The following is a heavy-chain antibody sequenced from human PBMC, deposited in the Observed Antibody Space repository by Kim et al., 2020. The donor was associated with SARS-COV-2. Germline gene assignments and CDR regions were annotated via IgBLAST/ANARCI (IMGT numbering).Heavy chain of an antibody. J-gene: IGHJ6*02. Sequence: SQTLSLTCAISGDSVSSNSAAWNWIRQSPSRGLEWLGRTYYRSKWYNDYAVSVKSRITINPDTSKNQFSLQLNSVTPEDTAVYYCARCPYNWELRDYYYGMDVWGQRTTVTVSS. CDR3: ARCPYNWELRDYYYGMDV. CDR1: GDSVSSNSAA. D-gene: IGHD1-20*01. V-gene: IGHV6-1*01. CDR2: TYYRSKWYN.